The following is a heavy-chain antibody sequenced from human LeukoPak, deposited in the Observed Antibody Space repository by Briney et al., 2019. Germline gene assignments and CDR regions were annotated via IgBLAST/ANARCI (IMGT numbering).Heavy chain of an antibody. CDR1: GGSISSYY. CDR3: ARDLGGYPFFMDV. J-gene: IGHJ6*03. V-gene: IGHV4-59*12. D-gene: IGHD2-15*01. CDR2: LDESGRP. Sequence: SETLSLTCTVSGGSISSYYWSWIRQPPGKGLEFIGSLDESGRPYYNRPLKSRVSISGDTSGKQFSLNLTSVTAADTAVYFCARDLGGYPFFMDVWGRGTTVIVSS.